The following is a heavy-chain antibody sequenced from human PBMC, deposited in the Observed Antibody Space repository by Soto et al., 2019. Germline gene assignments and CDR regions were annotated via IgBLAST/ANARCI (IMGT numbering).Heavy chain of an antibody. D-gene: IGHD3-3*01. J-gene: IGHJ4*02. CDR1: GDTLTNYG. CDR3: ARDIFGVNILLDY. CDR2: MSTYNGNT. Sequence: ASVKVSCKASGDTLTNYGISWVRQAPGQGLEWMGWMSTYNGNTNYAQKFQGRVTMTTDTSATTCYMELRSLTSDDTAVYYCARDIFGVNILLDYWGQGALVTALL. V-gene: IGHV1-18*01.